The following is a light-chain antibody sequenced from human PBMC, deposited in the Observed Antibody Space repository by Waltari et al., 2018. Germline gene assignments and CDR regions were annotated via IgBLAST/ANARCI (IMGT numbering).Light chain of an antibody. CDR2: IDS. V-gene: IGLV3-25*03. CDR3: QSADSSGSVV. CDR1: ALSKQY. J-gene: IGLJ2*01. Sequence: SFELTQPPSLSVSPGQTARITCSGDALSKQYAHWHQQRPGLAPVLVIYIDSERPSGIPERFSGSSSGTTVTLTISGVQAEDDADYYCQSADSSGSVVFGGGTKLTVL.